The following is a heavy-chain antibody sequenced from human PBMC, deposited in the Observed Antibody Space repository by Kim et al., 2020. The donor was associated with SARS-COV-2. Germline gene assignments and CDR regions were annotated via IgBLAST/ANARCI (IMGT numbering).Heavy chain of an antibody. J-gene: IGHJ6*02. D-gene: IGHD6-6*01. CDR3: ARLARDYYYYYGMDV. CDR2: ISSSSSTI. CDR1: GFTFSSYS. Sequence: GGSLRLSCAASGFTFSSYSMNWVRQAPGKGLEWVSYISSSSSTIYYADSVKGRFTISRDNAKNSLYLQMNSLRDEDTAVYYCARLARDYYYYYGMDVWGQGTTVTVSS. V-gene: IGHV3-48*02.